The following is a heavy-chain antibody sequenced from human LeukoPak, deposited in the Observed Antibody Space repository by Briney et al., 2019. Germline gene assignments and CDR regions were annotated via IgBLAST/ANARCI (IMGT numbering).Heavy chain of an antibody. CDR1: GFTLSRYW. Sequence: QSGGSLRLSCAASGFTLSRYWMYWVRQAPGKGLVWVSRINGDGSSTTYADAVKGRFTISRDNAKNTLYLQMNSLRAEDTAVYYCARFATKPGIAVAGNDYWGQGTLVTVSS. CDR3: ARFATKPGIAVAGNDY. D-gene: IGHD6-19*01. J-gene: IGHJ4*02. CDR2: INGDGSST. V-gene: IGHV3-74*01.